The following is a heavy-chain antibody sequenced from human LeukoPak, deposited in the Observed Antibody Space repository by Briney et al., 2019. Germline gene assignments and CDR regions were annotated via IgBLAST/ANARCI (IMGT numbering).Heavy chain of an antibody. CDR1: GFTFSSYS. CDR3: ARGGTSSSLAY. CDR2: ISSSSTI. D-gene: IGHD4-23*01. J-gene: IGHJ4*02. Sequence: GGALRLSCAASGFTFSSYSINWVRQAPGKGLEWVSYISSSSTISYADSVKGRFTISRDNANNSLYLQMNSLRDEDTAVYYCARGGTSSSLAYWGQGTLVTVSS. V-gene: IGHV3-48*02.